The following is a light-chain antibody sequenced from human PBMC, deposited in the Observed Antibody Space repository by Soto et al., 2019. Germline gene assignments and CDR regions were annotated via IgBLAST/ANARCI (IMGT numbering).Light chain of an antibody. V-gene: IGKV3-20*01. Sequence: EIVLTQSPGTLSLSPGERATLSRRASQSVSSSYLAWYQQKPGQAPRLLIYGASSRATGIPDRFSGSRSGTDFTLTISRLEPEDFAVYYCQQYGSSPLTFGGGTKVDIK. J-gene: IGKJ4*01. CDR2: GAS. CDR3: QQYGSSPLT. CDR1: QSVSSSY.